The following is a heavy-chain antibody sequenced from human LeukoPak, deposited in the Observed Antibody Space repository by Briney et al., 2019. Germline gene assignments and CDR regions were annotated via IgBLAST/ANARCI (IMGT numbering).Heavy chain of an antibody. CDR3: ARSPARYYYDSSASGAFDI. J-gene: IGHJ3*02. CDR1: GYSFTSYW. Sequence: KHGESLKISCKGSGYSFTSYWIGWVRPMPGKGLEWMGIIYPGDSDTRYSPSFQGQVTISADKSISTAYLQWSSLKASDTAMYYCARSPARYYYDSSASGAFDIWGQGTMVTVSS. V-gene: IGHV5-51*01. CDR2: IYPGDSDT. D-gene: IGHD3-22*01.